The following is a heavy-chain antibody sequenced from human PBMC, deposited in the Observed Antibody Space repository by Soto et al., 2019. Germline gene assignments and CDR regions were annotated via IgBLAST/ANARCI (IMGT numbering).Heavy chain of an antibody. J-gene: IGHJ4*02. V-gene: IGHV3-33*01. CDR1: GFTFNNYG. Sequence: QVQLVESGGGVVQPGRSLRLSCAASGFTFNNYGMHWVRQAPGKGLEWVAVIWSDGSSKYYADSVKGRFTISRDNSKNTLFLQLNSLGAEDTAVYSCAGDSSRRGYSYGSDSDFDYWGQVTLVAVSS. D-gene: IGHD5-18*01. CDR2: IWSDGSSK. CDR3: AGDSSRRGYSYGSDSDFDY.